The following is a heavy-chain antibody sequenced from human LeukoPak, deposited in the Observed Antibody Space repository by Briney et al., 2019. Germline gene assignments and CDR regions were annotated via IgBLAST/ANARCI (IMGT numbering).Heavy chain of an antibody. J-gene: IGHJ4*02. CDR2: ISGSGGST. D-gene: IGHD3-16*02. CDR3: AKDLGIDYVWGSYRPDY. Sequence: PGGSLRLSCAASGFTFSSYAMSWVRQAPGKGLEWVSAISGSGGSTYYADSVKGRFTLSRDNSKNTLYLQMNSLRAEDTAVYYCAKDLGIDYVWGSYRPDYWGQGTLVTVSS. CDR1: GFTFSSYA. V-gene: IGHV3-23*01.